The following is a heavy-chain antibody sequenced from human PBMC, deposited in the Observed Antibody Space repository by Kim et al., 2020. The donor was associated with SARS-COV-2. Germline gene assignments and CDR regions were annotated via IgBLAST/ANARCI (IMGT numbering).Heavy chain of an antibody. CDR2: INGGGIST. V-gene: IGHV3-23*01. Sequence: GGSLRLSCAASGFTFSNYAMSWVRQAPGKGLEWVSAINGGGISTYYADSVKGRFTISRDNSKNTLYLQMNSLRAEDTAVYYCAKTPRVVVIPFFDYWGQGTLVTVSS. J-gene: IGHJ4*02. D-gene: IGHD3-22*01. CDR1: GFTFSNYA. CDR3: AKTPRVVVIPFFDY.